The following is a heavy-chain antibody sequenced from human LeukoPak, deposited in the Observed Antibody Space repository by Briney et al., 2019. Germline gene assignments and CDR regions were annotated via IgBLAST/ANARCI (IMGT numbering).Heavy chain of an antibody. D-gene: IGHD6-13*01. V-gene: IGHV3-23*01. CDR2: VTGDGETT. J-gene: IGHJ3*01. CDR1: GFTFSSYA. Sequence: PGGSLRLSSAASGFTFSSYAMSWVRPAPGKGLEWVSSVTGDGETTFYADSVKGRFSVSRDNSRNTLFLTMNSLRVEDTALYYCAKDYLGQLAMFDVWGQGTMVTVSS. CDR3: AKDYLGQLAMFDV.